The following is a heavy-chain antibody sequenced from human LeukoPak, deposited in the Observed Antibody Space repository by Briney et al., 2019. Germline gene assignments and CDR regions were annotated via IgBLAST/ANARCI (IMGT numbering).Heavy chain of an antibody. D-gene: IGHD3-10*01. CDR3: AKDLWFGELSAFDY. Sequence: GGSLRLSCAAPGFTFSSYGMHWVRQAPGKGLEWVAVISYDGSNKYYADSVKGRFTISRDNSKNTLYLQMNSLRAEDTAVYYCAKDLWFGELSAFDYWGQGTLVTVSS. CDR1: GFTFSSYG. V-gene: IGHV3-30*18. J-gene: IGHJ4*02. CDR2: ISYDGSNK.